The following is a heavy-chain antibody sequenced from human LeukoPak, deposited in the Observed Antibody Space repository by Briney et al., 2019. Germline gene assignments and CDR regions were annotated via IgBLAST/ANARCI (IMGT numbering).Heavy chain of an antibody. J-gene: IGHJ3*02. CDR1: GFTFSSYW. Sequence: GSLRLSCAASGFTFSSYWMSWVRQAPGKGLEWVANIKQDGSEKYYVDSVKGRFTISRDNAKNSLYLQMNSLRAEDTAVYYCARIDDYGDYEYAFDIWGQGTMVTVSS. V-gene: IGHV3-7*01. CDR3: ARIDDYGDYEYAFDI. CDR2: IKQDGSEK. D-gene: IGHD4-17*01.